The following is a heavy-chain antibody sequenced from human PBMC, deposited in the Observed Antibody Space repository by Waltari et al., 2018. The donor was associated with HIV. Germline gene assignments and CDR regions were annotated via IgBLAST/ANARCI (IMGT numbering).Heavy chain of an antibody. D-gene: IGHD5-12*01. V-gene: IGHV3-7*01. CDR3: VRLRGGYDFDY. Sequence: EVQLVESGGGLVQPGGSLRLSCAASGFTFSSYWMSWVRQAPGKGLECVANIKQDGSEKSDVDSVKGRFTISRDNAKNSLYLQMNNLRAEDTAVYYCVRLRGGYDFDYWGQGTLVTVSS. J-gene: IGHJ4*02. CDR1: GFTFSSYW. CDR2: IKQDGSEK.